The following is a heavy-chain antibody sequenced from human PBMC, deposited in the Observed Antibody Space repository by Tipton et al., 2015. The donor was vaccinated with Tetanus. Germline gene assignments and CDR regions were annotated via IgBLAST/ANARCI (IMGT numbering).Heavy chain of an antibody. CDR3: ARRPHYSGYYIRAFDI. D-gene: IGHD3-22*01. J-gene: IGHJ3*02. Sequence: LRLSCTVSGDSIDSSNYYWGWIRQPPGKGLDYIGNIYYSGGTYYNPSLKSRVTISVDTSKNQFSLKLTSVTAADTAVYYCARRPHYSGYYIRAFDIWGQGTMVSVSS. CDR1: GDSIDSSNYY. V-gene: IGHV4-39*01. CDR2: IYYSGGT.